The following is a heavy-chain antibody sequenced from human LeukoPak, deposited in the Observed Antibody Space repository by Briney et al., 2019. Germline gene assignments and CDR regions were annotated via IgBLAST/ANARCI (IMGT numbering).Heavy chain of an antibody. CDR1: GFTLSSHW. V-gene: IGHV3-7*01. CDR3: ARWDIRGTAHQLDY. D-gene: IGHD5-12*01. J-gene: IGHJ4*02. CDR2: INQDGSAK. Sequence: GGSLRLSCAASGFTLSSHWMSWVRQAPGKGLEWVANINQDGSAKYYVDSVKGRFTISRDNARSSMYLQMNSLRAEDTAVYYCARWDIRGTAHQLDYWGQGTLVTVSS.